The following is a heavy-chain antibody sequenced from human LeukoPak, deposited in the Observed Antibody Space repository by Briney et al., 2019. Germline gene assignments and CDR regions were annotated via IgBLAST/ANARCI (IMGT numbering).Heavy chain of an antibody. CDR1: GFTFSSYS. CDR2: ISSSSSTI. V-gene: IGHV3-48*01. CDR3: AGGYSSSWYYYYYYGMDV. D-gene: IGHD6-13*01. Sequence: RTGGSLRLSCAASGFTFSSYSMNWVRQAPGKGLEWVSYISSSSSTIYYADSVKGRFTISRDNAKNSLYLQMNSLRVEDTAVYYRAGGYSSSWYYYYYYGMDVWGQGTTVTVSS. J-gene: IGHJ6*02.